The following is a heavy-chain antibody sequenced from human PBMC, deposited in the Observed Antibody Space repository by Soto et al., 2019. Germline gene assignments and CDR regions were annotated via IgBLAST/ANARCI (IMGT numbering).Heavy chain of an antibody. CDR3: ASAALHSDFWSGSFSFEY. Sequence: GASVKVSCKASGDTFTNYGISWVGQAAGQGLEWMGWISPYSGNTNSAQKLQGRVTMTTDASTSSAYMELRSLRSDDTAVYYCASAALHSDFWSGSFSFEYWGQGTLVNVSS. CDR1: GDTFTNYG. D-gene: IGHD3-3*01. J-gene: IGHJ4*02. CDR2: ISPYSGNT. V-gene: IGHV1-18*04.